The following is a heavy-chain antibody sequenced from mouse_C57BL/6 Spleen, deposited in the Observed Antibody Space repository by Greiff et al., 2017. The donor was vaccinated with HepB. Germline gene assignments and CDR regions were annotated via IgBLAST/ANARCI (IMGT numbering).Heavy chain of an antibody. CDR1: GYTFTDYN. Sequence: EVQLQQSGPELVKPGASVKMSCKASGYTFTDYNMHWVKQSHGKSLEWIGYINPNNGGTSYNQKFKGKATLTVNKSSSTAYMELRSLTSEDSAVYYCERSYGSSLVDLYYFDYWGQGTTLTVSS. J-gene: IGHJ2*01. CDR3: ERSYGSSLVDLYYFDY. V-gene: IGHV1-22*01. CDR2: INPNNGGT. D-gene: IGHD1-1*01.